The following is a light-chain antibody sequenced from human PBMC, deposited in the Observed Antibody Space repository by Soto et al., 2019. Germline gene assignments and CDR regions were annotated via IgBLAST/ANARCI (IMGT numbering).Light chain of an antibody. CDR1: SVNIGTNY. V-gene: IGLV1-44*01. CDR2: ANN. CDR3: AAWDDSLNGYV. J-gene: IGLJ1*01. Sequence: QSVLTQPPSASATPGQGVTISCSGSSVNIGTNYVYWYQQLPGTAPKLLIHANNQRPSGVPDRFSGSKSGTSASLAISWLQSEEADYYCAAWDDSLNGYVFGTGTKVTVL.